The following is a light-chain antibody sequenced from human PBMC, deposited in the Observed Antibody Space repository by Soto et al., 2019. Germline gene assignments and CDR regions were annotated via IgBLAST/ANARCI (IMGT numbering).Light chain of an antibody. CDR2: AAS. CDR3: QQSDSTPPWT. Sequence: DIQMTQSPSSLSASVGDRVTITCRASQYISSYLNWYQQKPGKAPKLLIYAASSLQSGVPSRFSGSGSGTAFTLTISSLQREDLATYYCQQSDSTPPWTFGRGTKVEVK. CDR1: QYISSY. J-gene: IGKJ1*01. V-gene: IGKV1-39*01.